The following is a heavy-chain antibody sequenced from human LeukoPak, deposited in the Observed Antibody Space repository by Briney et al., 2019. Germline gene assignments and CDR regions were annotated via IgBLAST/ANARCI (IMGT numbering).Heavy chain of an antibody. CDR3: SRGGVGATCPADY. CDR1: GFTFSSYA. D-gene: IGHD1-26*01. V-gene: IGHV3-23*01. J-gene: IGHJ4*02. CDR2: ISGSGGSA. Sequence: GGSLRLSCAASGFTFSSYAMSWVRQAPGKGLEWVSAISGSGGSAYYADSVKGRFTISRDNSKNTLYLQMNSLRAEDTAVYYCSRGGVGATCPADYWGQGTLVTVSS.